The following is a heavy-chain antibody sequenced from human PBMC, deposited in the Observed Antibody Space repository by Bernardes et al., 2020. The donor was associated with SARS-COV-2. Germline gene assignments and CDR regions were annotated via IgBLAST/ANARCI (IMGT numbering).Heavy chain of an antibody. V-gene: IGHV2-5*02. D-gene: IGHD3-9*01. J-gene: IGHJ4*02. CDR3: THTYFDVLADYYNVGGFDY. Sequence: SGPTLVKPTQTLTLTCTFSGLSLSSSGVAVGWVRQPPGKALEWLALIYWDGERHYSPSLKSRLTITKDTSKNQVVLTVTNMDPVDTATYFCTHTYFDVLADYYNVGGFDYWGQGTLVTVSS. CDR1: GLSLSSSGVA. CDR2: IYWDGER.